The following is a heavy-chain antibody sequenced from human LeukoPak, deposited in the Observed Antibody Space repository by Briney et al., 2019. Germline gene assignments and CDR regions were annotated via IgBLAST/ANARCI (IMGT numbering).Heavy chain of an antibody. V-gene: IGHV1-18*01. CDR3: AKDAGRSCFSGTCPFDS. D-gene: IGHD2-15*01. Sequence: ASVKVSCKSSGYTFPHYGMTWVRQAPGRGLEWMGWISTYDGHTNYAQKLQGRVTMTRDTSTSTAYMELRSLGSDDTAVYYCAKDAGRSCFSGTCPFDSWGQGTLVTVSS. CDR1: GYTFPHYG. CDR2: ISTYDGHT. J-gene: IGHJ4*02.